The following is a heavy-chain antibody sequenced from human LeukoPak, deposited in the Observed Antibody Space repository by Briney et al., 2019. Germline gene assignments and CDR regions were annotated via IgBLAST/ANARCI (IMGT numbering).Heavy chain of an antibody. V-gene: IGHV3-23*01. CDR2: ISGSGGST. CDR1: GFTFSGYA. J-gene: IGHJ6*04. D-gene: IGHD2-2*01. Sequence: GGSLRLSCAASGFTFSGYAMSWVRQAPGKGLEWVSAISGSGGSTYYADSVKGRFTISRDNSKNTLYLQMNSLRAEDTAVYYCAKGRLGCSSTSCYVDYYYYGMDVWGKGTTVTVSS. CDR3: AKGRLGCSSTSCYVDYYYYGMDV.